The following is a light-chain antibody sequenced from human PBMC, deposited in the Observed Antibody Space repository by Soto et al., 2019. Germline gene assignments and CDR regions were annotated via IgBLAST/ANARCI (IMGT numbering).Light chain of an antibody. CDR2: GAS. J-gene: IGKJ5*01. CDR3: QQYGSSSIT. V-gene: IGKV3-20*01. Sequence: EIVLTQSPGTLSLSPGERATLSCRASQSVSSNLAWYQQKPGQAPRLLIFGASNRATGIPDGFSGSGSGTDFTLTISRLEPEDFAVYYCQQYGSSSITFGQGTRLEIK. CDR1: QSVSSN.